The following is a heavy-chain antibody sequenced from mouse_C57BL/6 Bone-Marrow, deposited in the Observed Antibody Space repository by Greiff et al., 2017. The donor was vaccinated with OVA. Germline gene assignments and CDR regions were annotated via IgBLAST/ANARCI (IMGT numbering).Heavy chain of an antibody. CDR1: GYTFTSYW. J-gene: IGHJ4*01. Sequence: QVQLQQPGAELVMPGASVKLSCKASGYTFTSYWMHWVKQRPGQGLEWIGEIDPSDSYTNYNQKFKGKSTLTVDKSSSTAYMQLSSLTSEDSAVYYFFTTVDMDYWGQGTSVTVSS. CDR3: FTTVDMDY. V-gene: IGHV1-69*01. CDR2: IDPSDSYT. D-gene: IGHD1-1*01.